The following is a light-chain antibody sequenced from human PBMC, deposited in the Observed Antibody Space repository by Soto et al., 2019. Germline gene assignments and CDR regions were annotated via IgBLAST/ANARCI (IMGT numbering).Light chain of an antibody. J-gene: IGLJ1*01. V-gene: IGLV2-11*01. CDR2: DVS. CDR3: CSYAGSGPFYL. Sequence: QSALTQPRSVSGSPGQSVTISCTGTSSDVGGYTYVSWYQHRPGKAPKLMIYDVSKRPSGVPDRFSGSKSGNKASLTISGIPADDEAYYSCCSYAGSGPFYLFGTGTKLTVL. CDR1: SSDVGGYTY.